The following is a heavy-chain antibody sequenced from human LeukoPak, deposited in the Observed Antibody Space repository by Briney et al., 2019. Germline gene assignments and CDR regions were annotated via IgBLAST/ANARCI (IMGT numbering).Heavy chain of an antibody. Sequence: SQTLSLTCAISGDSVSSNSAAWNWIRQSPSRGLEWLGRTYYRSKWYNDYAVSVKSRITINPDTSKNQFSLQLNSVTPEDTADYCAGGNWYTSGWFWGQGTLVTVSS. V-gene: IGHV6-1*01. D-gene: IGHD6-19*01. J-gene: IGHJ4*02. CDR1: GDSVSSNSAA. CDR2: TYYRSKWYN. CDR3: AGGNWYTSGWF.